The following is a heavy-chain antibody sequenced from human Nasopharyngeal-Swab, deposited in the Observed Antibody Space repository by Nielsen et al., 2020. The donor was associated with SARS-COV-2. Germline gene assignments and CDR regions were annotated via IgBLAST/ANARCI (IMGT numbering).Heavy chain of an antibody. CDR2: IYHSGST. CDR1: GYSISSGYY. V-gene: IGHV4-38-2*01. Sequence: SETLSLTYAVSGYSISSGYYWGWIRQPPGKGLEWIGSIYHSGSTYYNPPLKSRVTISVDMSKNQFSLKLSSVTAADTVVYYCARRETPGMATNHFDYWGQGTLVAVSS. CDR3: ARRETPGMATNHFDY. J-gene: IGHJ4*02. D-gene: IGHD5-24*01.